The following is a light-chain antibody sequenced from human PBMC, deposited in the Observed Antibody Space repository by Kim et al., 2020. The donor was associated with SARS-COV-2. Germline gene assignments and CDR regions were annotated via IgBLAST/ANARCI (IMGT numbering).Light chain of an antibody. Sequence: AIQLTQSPSSLSASVGDRVTITCRASQGISSALAWYQQKPGKAHKLLIYDASSLESGVPSRFSGSGSGTDFTLTISSLQPEDFATYYCQQFNSYPPALTFGGGTKLEI. CDR1: QGISSA. J-gene: IGKJ4*01. V-gene: IGKV1-13*02. CDR3: QQFNSYPPALT. CDR2: DAS.